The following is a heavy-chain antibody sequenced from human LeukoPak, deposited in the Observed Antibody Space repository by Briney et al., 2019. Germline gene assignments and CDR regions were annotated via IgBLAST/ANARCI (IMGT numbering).Heavy chain of an antibody. V-gene: IGHV3-23*01. CDR1: GFTFSSYA. J-gene: IGHJ4*02. Sequence: GGSLRLSCAASGFTFSSYAMSWVRQAPGKGLEWVSAISGSGGSTYYADSVKGRLTISRDNSKNTLYLQMNSLRAEDTAVYYCAKDSGLLWFGELFIPFDYWGQGTLVTVSS. CDR2: ISGSGGST. CDR3: AKDSGLLWFGELFIPFDY. D-gene: IGHD3-10*01.